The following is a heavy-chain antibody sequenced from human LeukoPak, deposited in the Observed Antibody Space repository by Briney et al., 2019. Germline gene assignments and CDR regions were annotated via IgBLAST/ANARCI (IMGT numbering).Heavy chain of an antibody. J-gene: IGHJ4*02. CDR3: ATSRGKFDY. CDR1: GGSFSGYY. Sequence: SETLSLTCAVYGGSFSGYYWSWIRQPPGKGLEWIGEINHSGSTNYNPSLKSRVTISVDTSKNQFSLKLSSVTAADTAVYYCATSRGKFDYWGKGTLVTVSS. V-gene: IGHV4-34*01. CDR2: INHSGST.